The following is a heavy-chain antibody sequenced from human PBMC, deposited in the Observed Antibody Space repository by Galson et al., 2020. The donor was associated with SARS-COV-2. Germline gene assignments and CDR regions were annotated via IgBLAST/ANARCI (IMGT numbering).Heavy chain of an antibody. J-gene: IGHJ4*02. CDR1: GFTFSSYW. Sequence: GSLRLSCAASGFTFSSYWMTWVRQSPTKGLDWVAQISQDGSERYYLDAVKGRFTISRDNAKNSLYLQMNSLRVEDSAVYYCARDDGSRSIDYWGQGTLVTVSS. D-gene: IGHD3-10*01. CDR2: ISQDGSER. V-gene: IGHV3-7*01. CDR3: ARDDGSRSIDY.